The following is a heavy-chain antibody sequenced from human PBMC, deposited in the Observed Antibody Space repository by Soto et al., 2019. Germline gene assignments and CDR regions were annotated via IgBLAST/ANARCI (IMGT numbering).Heavy chain of an antibody. D-gene: IGHD1-7*01. V-gene: IGHV3-48*02. Sequence: GGSLRLSCAASGFTFSSSSMNWVRQAPGQGLEWVSYISSSGDNMYYADSVKGRFTISRDNAENSLFLQMNSLRDEDTAVYYCARDLRTTSRLFDSWGQGTLVTVS. J-gene: IGHJ4*02. CDR2: ISSSGDNM. CDR3: ARDLRTTSRLFDS. CDR1: GFTFSSSS.